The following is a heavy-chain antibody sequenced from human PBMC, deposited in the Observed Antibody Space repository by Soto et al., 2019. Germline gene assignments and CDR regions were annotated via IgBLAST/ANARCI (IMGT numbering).Heavy chain of an antibody. V-gene: IGHV1-2*02. CDR1: RYIFTAYF. CDR3: ASHDPGARFDP. CDR2: INPNNGAT. Sequence: QVQLVQSGAEVKKPGASVKVSCKAPRYIFTAYFMHGVRQAPGQGLEWMGWINPNNGATHYGLSFQGRVTMTRDTSISTAYMELSSLRADDTAVYYCASHDPGARFDPWGQGTLVIVSS. J-gene: IGHJ5*02. D-gene: IGHD1-1*01.